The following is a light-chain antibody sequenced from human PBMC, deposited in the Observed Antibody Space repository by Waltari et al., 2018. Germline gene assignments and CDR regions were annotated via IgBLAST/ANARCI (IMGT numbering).Light chain of an antibody. CDR2: WAS. V-gene: IGKV4-1*01. J-gene: IGKJ1*01. Sequence: DIVMIQSPDSLAVSLGERATINCKSSQSVLCGSGNNNYLAWNQQKPGQPPKLLIYWASTRESGVPDRFSGSGSGTDFSLTISSLQAEDVAVYSCQQYCGTPPTFGQGTKVEIK. CDR1: QSVLCGSGNNNY. CDR3: QQYCGTPPT.